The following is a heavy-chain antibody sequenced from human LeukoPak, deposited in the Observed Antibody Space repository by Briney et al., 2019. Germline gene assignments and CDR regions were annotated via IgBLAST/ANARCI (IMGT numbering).Heavy chain of an antibody. D-gene: IGHD3-10*02. CDR1: GYTLIELS. V-gene: IGHV1-24*01. CDR3: ATRIFGCFDP. CDR2: FDPEDGET. J-gene: IGHJ5*02. Sequence: ASVKVSCKVSGYTLIELSMLWVRQAPGKGLEWMGGFDPEDGETIYAQKFQGRVTMTEDTSTDTAYMELSSLRSEDTAVYYCATRIFGCFDPWGQGTLVTVSS.